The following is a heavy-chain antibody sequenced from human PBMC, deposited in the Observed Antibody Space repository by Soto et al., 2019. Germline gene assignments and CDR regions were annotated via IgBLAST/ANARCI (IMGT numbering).Heavy chain of an antibody. CDR2: INHSGST. V-gene: IGHV4-34*01. CDR1: GGSFSGYY. D-gene: IGHD2-8*01. Sequence: TSETLSLTCAVYGGSFSGYYWSWIRQPPGKGLEWIGEINHSGSTNYNPSLKSRVTISVDTSKNQFSLKLSPVTAADTAVYYCARGSIVLMVYARYYYYYGMDVWGQGTTVTVSS. J-gene: IGHJ6*02. CDR3: ARGSIVLMVYARYYYYYGMDV.